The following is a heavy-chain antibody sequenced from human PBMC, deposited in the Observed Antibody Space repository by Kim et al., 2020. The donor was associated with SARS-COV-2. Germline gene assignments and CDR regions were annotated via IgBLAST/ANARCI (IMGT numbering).Heavy chain of an antibody. V-gene: IGHV1-3*01. Sequence: ASVKVSCKASGYTFTRYAMHWVRQAPGQRLEWMGWINAGSGVTKFSQKFQGRVTITRDTSASTAYMELSSLRSEDTALYYCARAIVDTAMADYYYYGLDVWVQGTTVTVSS. CDR2: INAGSGVT. CDR3: ARAIVDTAMADYYYYGLDV. CDR1: GYTFTRYA. D-gene: IGHD5-18*01. J-gene: IGHJ6*02.